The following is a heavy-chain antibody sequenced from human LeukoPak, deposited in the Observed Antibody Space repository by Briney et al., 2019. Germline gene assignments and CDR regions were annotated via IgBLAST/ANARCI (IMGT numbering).Heavy chain of an antibody. CDR1: GFTVSSNY. Sequence: PGGSLRLSCAASGFTVSSNYMRWVRQAPGKGLEWVSVIYSGGSTYYADSVKGRFTISRNNSKNTLYLQMNSLRAEDTAVYYCARAHYDSSGYYYYYYYMDVWGKGTTVTVSS. V-gene: IGHV3-66*02. D-gene: IGHD3-22*01. CDR3: ARAHYDSSGYYYYYYYMDV. CDR2: IYSGGST. J-gene: IGHJ6*03.